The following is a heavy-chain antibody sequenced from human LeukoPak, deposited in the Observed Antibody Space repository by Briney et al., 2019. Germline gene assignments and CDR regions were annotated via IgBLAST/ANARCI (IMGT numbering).Heavy chain of an antibody. J-gene: IGHJ6*03. CDR3: ARVVGLTGYSSSWYSGYYYYMDV. D-gene: IGHD6-13*01. CDR1: GRTFSSYA. CDR2: IIPIFGTT. V-gene: IGHV1-69*06. Sequence: GASVKVSCKASGRTFSSYAISWVRQAPGQGLEWMGGIIPIFGTTNYAQKFQDRVTITADKSTSTAYMELSSLRSEDTAVYYCARVVGLTGYSSSWYSGYYYYMDVWGKGTTVTVSS.